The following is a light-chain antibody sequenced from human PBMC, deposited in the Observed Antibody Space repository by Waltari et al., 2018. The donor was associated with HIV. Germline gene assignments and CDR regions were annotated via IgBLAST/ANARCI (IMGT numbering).Light chain of an antibody. V-gene: IGLV1-40*01. Sequence: QSVLTQPPSVSGAAGQRVTISRNGSSSNMGAGYAVTRYPHLPGTAPKLLIYGNINRPSGVPDRFSGSKSGTSASLAITGLQAEDEADYYCQSYDSSLSGGDVVFGGGTKLTVL. CDR3: QSYDSSLSGGDVV. J-gene: IGLJ2*01. CDR1: SSNMGAGYA. CDR2: GNI.